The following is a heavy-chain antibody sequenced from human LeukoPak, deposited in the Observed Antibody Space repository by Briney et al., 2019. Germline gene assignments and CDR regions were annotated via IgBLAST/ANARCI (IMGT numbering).Heavy chain of an antibody. CDR1: GGSISSYY. J-gene: IGHJ6*03. CDR2: IYYSGST. V-gene: IGHV4-59*01. CDR3: ARDVRLGYMDV. D-gene: IGHD5-12*01. Sequence: ASETLSLTCTVSGGSISSYYWSWIRQPPGKGLEWIGYIYYSGSTNYNPSLKSRVTISVDTSKNQFSLKLSSVTAADTAVYYCARDVRLGYMDVWGKGTTVTVSS.